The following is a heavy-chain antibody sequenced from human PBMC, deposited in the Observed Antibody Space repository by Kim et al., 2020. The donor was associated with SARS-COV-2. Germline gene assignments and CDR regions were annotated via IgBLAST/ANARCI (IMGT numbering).Heavy chain of an antibody. Sequence: SETLSLTCAVYGGSFSGYYWSWIRQPPGKGLEWIGEINHSGSTNYNPSLKSRVTISVDTSKNQFSLKLSSVTAADTAVYYCASGLISDAGYFDYWGQGTLVTVSS. J-gene: IGHJ4*02. CDR3: ASGLISDAGYFDY. V-gene: IGHV4-34*01. D-gene: IGHD2-8*01. CDR2: INHSGST. CDR1: GGSFSGYY.